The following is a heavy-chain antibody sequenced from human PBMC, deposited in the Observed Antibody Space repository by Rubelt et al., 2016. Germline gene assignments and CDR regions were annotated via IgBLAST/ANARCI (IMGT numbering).Heavy chain of an antibody. CDR2: IYSDGDT. J-gene: IGHJ6*03. CDR3: ARLDFGGNGGQAYYMDV. CDR1: GYSISSGYY. Sequence: QVQLQESGPGLVKPSETLSLICTVSGYSISSGYYWGWIRQPPGKGLEWIGRIYSDGDTHYNPSLQRRVLLTADMTKNQYSLGLPSVTAADTAVYYCARLDFGGNGGQAYYMDVWGKGTTVVVSS. V-gene: IGHV4-38-2*02. D-gene: IGHD4-23*01.